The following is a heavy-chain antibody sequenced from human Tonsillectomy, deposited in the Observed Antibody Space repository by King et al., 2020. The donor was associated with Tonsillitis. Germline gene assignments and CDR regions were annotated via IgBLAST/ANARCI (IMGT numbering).Heavy chain of an antibody. CDR2: ISAYNDNT. CDR3: ARGFAALDYDFWSGYPSFDS. D-gene: IGHD3-3*01. J-gene: IGHJ4*02. Sequence: VQLVQSGAEVKTPGASVKVSCKASGYTFTRFDINWVRQAPGQGLEWMGWISAYNDNTSYAQKLQGRVTMTTETSTRTAYMELRSLRSDDTAVYYCARGFAALDYDFWSGYPSFDSWGQGTLVTVSS. V-gene: IGHV1-18*01. CDR1: GYTFTRFD.